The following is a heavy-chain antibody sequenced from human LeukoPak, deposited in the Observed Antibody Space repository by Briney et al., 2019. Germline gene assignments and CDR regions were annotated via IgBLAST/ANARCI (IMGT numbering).Heavy chain of an antibody. Sequence: PSETLSLTCTVSGGSISSSSYYWGWIRQPPGKGLEWIGSIYYSGSTYYNPSLKSRVTISVDTSKNQFSLKLSSVTAADTAVYYCARVAVAGQNAFDIWGQGTMVTVSS. CDR3: ARVAVAGQNAFDI. D-gene: IGHD6-19*01. V-gene: IGHV4-39*01. CDR1: GGSISSSSYY. J-gene: IGHJ3*02. CDR2: IYYSGST.